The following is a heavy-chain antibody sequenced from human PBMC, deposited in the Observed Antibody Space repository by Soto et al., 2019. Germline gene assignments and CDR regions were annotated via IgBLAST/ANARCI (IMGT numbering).Heavy chain of an antibody. Sequence: EVQLVESGGGLVQPGGSLRLSCAASGFTFSSYSMNWVRQAPGKGLEWVSYISSSSSTIYYADSVKGRFTISRDNAKNSLYLQMNSLRDEDTAVYYCARDPVYSSSSHARDNWFDPWGQGTLVTVSS. CDR2: ISSSSSTI. J-gene: IGHJ5*02. CDR3: ARDPVYSSSSHARDNWFDP. V-gene: IGHV3-48*02. D-gene: IGHD6-13*01. CDR1: GFTFSSYS.